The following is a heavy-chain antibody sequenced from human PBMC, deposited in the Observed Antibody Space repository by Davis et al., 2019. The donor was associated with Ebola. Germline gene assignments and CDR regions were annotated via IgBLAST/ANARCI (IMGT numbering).Heavy chain of an antibody. V-gene: IGHV1-46*01. CDR2: INPSGCST. J-gene: IGHJ6*04. CDR1: GYTFTSYY. Sequence: AASVKVSCKASGYTFTSYYMHWVRQPPGQGLEWMGIINPSGCSTSYAQKFQGRVTMTRGTSTSTVYMELSSLRSEDTAVYYCARESIVVVVAATNEYYYYGMDVWGKGTTVTVSS. CDR3: ARESIVVVVAATNEYYYYGMDV. D-gene: IGHD2-15*01.